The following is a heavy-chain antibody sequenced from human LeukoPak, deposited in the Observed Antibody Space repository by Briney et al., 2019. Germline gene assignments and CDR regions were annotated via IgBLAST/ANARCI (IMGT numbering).Heavy chain of an antibody. J-gene: IGHJ3*02. CDR1: GYSFTSYC. D-gene: IGHD3-3*01. V-gene: IGHV5-51*01. Sequence: PGKSLKISCKGSGYSFTSYCIGWVRHMPGKGLEGMGIIYPGDSDTRYSPSFQGQGSIFADKYISTAYLQWSSLQASDNAMSYCARDVGTTYYNFWRGYYKGMDAFNIWGQGTMFTVSS. CDR3: ARDVGTTYYNFWRGYYKGMDAFNI. CDR2: IYPGDSDT.